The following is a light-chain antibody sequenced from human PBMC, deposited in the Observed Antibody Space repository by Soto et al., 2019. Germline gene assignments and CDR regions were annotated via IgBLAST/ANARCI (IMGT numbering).Light chain of an antibody. Sequence: EIVLTQSPATLSLSPGERATLSCRASQSVSSYLAWYQQKPGQAPRLLIYDASNRATGIPARFSGSGSGTYITLPISSLGPQDFGVYYCQPRINWPLFGQGTKLEIK. J-gene: IGKJ2*01. CDR1: QSVSSY. CDR2: DAS. CDR3: QPRINWPL. V-gene: IGKV3-11*01.